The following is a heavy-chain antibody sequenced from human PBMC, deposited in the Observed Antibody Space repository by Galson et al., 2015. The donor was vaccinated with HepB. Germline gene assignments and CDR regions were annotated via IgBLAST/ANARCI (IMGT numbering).Heavy chain of an antibody. CDR1: GFTFSSYS. V-gene: IGHV3-48*01. CDR2: ISSSSSTI. D-gene: IGHD3-10*01. Sequence: SLRLSCAASGFTFSSYSMNWVRQAPGKGLEWVSYISSSSSTIYYADSVKGRFTISRDNAKNSLYLQMNSLRAEDTAVYYCARDTWFGELDTYYYYYYMDVWGKGTTVTVSS. CDR3: ARDTWFGELDTYYYYYYMDV. J-gene: IGHJ6*03.